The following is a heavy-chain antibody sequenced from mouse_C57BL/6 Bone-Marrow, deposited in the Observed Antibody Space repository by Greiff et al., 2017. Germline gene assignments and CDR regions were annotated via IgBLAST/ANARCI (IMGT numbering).Heavy chain of an antibody. Sequence: QVQLQQSGAELVRPGASVTLSCKASGYTFTDYEMHWVKQTPVHGLEWIGAIDPETGGTAYNQKFKGKAILTADKSSSTAYMELRSLTSEDSAVYYCTRSDGYYVWYFEVGGTGTTVTVSS. CDR2: IDPETGGT. J-gene: IGHJ1*03. CDR3: TRSDGYYVWYFEV. D-gene: IGHD2-3*01. CDR1: GYTFTDYE. V-gene: IGHV1-15*01.